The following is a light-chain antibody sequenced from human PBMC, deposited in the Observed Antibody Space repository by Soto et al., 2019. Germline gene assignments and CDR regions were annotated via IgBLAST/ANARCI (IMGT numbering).Light chain of an antibody. CDR3: QQYGNSPWT. J-gene: IGKJ1*01. CDR1: QSVNGL. CDR2: DAS. Sequence: EIMLKQSPATLSLSPGERATLSCRASQSVNGLLGWYQQKPGQAPRLLIYDASKRATGIPARFSGSGFETDFTLTISSLEPEDFAVYYCQQYGNSPWTFGQGTKVEIK. V-gene: IGKV3-11*01.